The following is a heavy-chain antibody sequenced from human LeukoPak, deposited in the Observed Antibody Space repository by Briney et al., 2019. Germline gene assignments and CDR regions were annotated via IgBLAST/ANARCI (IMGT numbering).Heavy chain of an antibody. CDR3: AKESDWLLYYFDY. CDR2: IWYDGSNK. Sequence: GGSLRLSCAASGFTVSSNYMSWVRQAPGKGLEWVAVIWYDGSNKYYADSVKGRFTISRDNSKNTLYLQMNSLRAEDTAVYYCAKESDWLLYYFDYWGQGTLVTVSS. CDR1: GFTVSSNY. J-gene: IGHJ4*02. V-gene: IGHV3-33*06. D-gene: IGHD3-9*01.